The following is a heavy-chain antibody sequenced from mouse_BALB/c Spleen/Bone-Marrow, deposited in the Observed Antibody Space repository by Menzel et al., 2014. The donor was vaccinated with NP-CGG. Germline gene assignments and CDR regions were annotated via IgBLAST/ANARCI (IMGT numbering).Heavy chain of an antibody. CDR2: INPYNDDT. CDR1: GYTFTSYV. V-gene: IGHV1-14*01. D-gene: IGHD2-2*01. CDR3: ARSLYGYDWYFDV. J-gene: IGHJ1*01. Sequence: EVQLVESGPELVKPGASVKMSCKASGYTFTSYVVHWVKQKPGQGLEWIGNINPYNDDTMYNEKFKGKATLTSDKSSSTAYMELSSLTSEDSAVYYCARSLYGYDWYFDVWGAGTTVPVSS.